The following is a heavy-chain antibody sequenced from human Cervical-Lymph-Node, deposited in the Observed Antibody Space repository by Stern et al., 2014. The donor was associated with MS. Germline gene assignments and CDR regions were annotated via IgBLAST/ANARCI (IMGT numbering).Heavy chain of an antibody. J-gene: IGHJ6*02. CDR1: GGPINNGDYY. CDR3: ARELSGMYGMDV. CDR2: IYYSGAT. V-gene: IGHV4-31*03. D-gene: IGHD1-1*01. Sequence: HVQLQESGPGLVKPSQTLSLTCTVSGGPINNGDYYWSWVRQHPGKGLEWLGYIYYSGATYYNPSLKGRLTISVDTCKRHFSLKLTSVTAADTAVYYCARELSGMYGMDVWGQGTTVTVSS.